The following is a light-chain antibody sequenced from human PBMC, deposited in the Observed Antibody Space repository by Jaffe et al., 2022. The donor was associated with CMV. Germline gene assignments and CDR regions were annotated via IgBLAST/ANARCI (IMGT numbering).Light chain of an antibody. CDR1: QSLSSSY. CDR2: RAS. V-gene: IGKV3-20*01. Sequence: EIVLTQSPGTLSLSPGERATLSCRASQSLSSSYLAWYQQKGGQAPRLLIYRASSRATGIPDRFSGDASGTDFTLTISWLEPEDFAVYYCQQYGRTPWTFGQGTKVEI. CDR3: QQYGRTPWT. J-gene: IGKJ1*01.